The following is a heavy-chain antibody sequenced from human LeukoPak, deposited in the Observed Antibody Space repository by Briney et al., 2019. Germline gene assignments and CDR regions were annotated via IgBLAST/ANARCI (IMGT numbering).Heavy chain of an antibody. CDR2: IIPIFGTA. CDR3: ARDCGNFWSGYYTGWFDP. J-gene: IGHJ5*02. Sequence: SVKVSCKASGGTFSSYAISWVRQAPGQGLEWMGGIIPIFGTANYAQKFQGRVTITADETTSTAYMELSSLRSEDTAVYYCARDCGNFWSGYYTGWFDPWGQGTLVTVSS. D-gene: IGHD3-3*01. V-gene: IGHV1-69*01. CDR1: GGTFSSYA.